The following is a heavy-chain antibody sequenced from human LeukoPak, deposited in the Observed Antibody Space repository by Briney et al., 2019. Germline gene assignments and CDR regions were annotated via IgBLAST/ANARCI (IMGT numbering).Heavy chain of an antibody. J-gene: IGHJ5*02. CDR3: ARRKRSGCSSTSCLLNWFDP. CDR2: ISSSSSYT. V-gene: IGHV3-11*06. Sequence: PGGSLRLSCAASGFTFSDYYMSWIRQAPGKGLEWVSYISSSSSYTNYADSVKGRFTISRDNAKNSLYLQMNSLRAEDTAVYYCARRKRSGCSSTSCLLNWFDPWGQGTLVTVSS. D-gene: IGHD2-2*01. CDR1: GFTFSDYY.